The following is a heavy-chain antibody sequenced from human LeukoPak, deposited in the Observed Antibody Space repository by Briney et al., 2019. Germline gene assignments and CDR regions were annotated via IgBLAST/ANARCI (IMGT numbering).Heavy chain of an antibody. Sequence: PGGSQRLSCAASGFTFDDYAMHWVRQAPGKGLEWVSLISGDGGSTYYADSVKGRFTISRDNSKNSLYLQMNSLRTEDTALYYCAKLVYAITDDAFDIWGQGTMVTVSS. CDR1: GFTFDDYA. V-gene: IGHV3-43*02. CDR3: AKLVYAITDDAFDI. J-gene: IGHJ3*02. D-gene: IGHD2-8*01. CDR2: ISGDGGST.